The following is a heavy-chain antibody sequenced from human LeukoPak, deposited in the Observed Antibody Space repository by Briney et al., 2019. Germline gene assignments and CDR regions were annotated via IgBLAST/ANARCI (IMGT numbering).Heavy chain of an antibody. CDR1: GFTFWDYG. CDR3: ARGYGDYDFFFNY. V-gene: IGHV3-20*04. D-gene: IGHD4-17*01. CDR2: INWNGGST. Sequence: GGAPRLSCAAPGFTFWDYGISWGRQTPGEGLELVSGINWNGGSTGYADSVKGRFTISRDNAKNSLYLQMNSLRAEDTAFYYCARGYGDYDFFFNYWGQGTLVTVSS. J-gene: IGHJ4*02.